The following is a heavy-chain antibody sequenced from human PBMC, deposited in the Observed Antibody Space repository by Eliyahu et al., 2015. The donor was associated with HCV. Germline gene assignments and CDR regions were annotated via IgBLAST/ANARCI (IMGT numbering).Heavy chain of an antibody. V-gene: IGHV4-39*01. Sequence: QLQLQESGPGLVKPSETLSLTCXVSGXSXXXSXYYWGWIRQPPGKGLEWIGXIYYSGSTYYNPSLKSRVTISVDTSKNQFSLKLSSVTAADTAVYYCARYCSSTSCLGYYYGMDVWGQGTTVTVSS. CDR3: ARYCSSTSCLGYYYGMDV. CDR1: GXSXXXSXYY. J-gene: IGHJ6*02. CDR2: IYYSGST. D-gene: IGHD2-2*01.